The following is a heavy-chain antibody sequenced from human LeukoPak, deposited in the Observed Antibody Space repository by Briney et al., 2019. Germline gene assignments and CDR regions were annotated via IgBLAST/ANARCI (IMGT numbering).Heavy chain of an antibody. CDR3: ARLDSYGSRSYYRAYFDY. CDR1: GGSISSSSYY. D-gene: IGHD3-10*01. CDR2: IYVSGST. J-gene: IGHJ4*02. Sequence: PSETLSLTCTVFGGSISSSSYYWGWIRQPPGKGLEWIGRIYVSGSTYYNPSLKSRVTISVDTSKNQFSLKLSSVTAADTAVYYCARLDSYGSRSYYRAYFDYWGQGTLVTVSS. V-gene: IGHV4-39*01.